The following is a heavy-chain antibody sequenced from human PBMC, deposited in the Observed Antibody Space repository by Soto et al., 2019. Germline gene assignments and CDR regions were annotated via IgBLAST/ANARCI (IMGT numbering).Heavy chain of an antibody. D-gene: IGHD2-2*02. CDR1: GFTFSSYW. CDR2: MRQDGSEK. CDR3: ARILCSSTSCYTFDY. J-gene: IGHJ4*02. V-gene: IGHV3-7*03. Sequence: EVQVVESGGGLVQPGGSLRLSCAASGFTFSSYWMSWVRQAPGKGLEWVANMRQDGSEKYYVDSVKGRFTISRDNAKNSLYLQMNILRAEDTAVYYCARILCSSTSCYTFDYWGQGTLVTVSS.